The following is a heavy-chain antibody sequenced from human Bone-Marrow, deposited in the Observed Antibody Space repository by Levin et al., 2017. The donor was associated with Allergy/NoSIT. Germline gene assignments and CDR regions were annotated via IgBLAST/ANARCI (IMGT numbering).Heavy chain of an antibody. J-gene: IGHJ6*02. V-gene: IGHV3-21*01. CDR3: AREIVRGVV. CDR2: ISTSSSSI. Sequence: KTGGSLRLSCAASGFTFSSYAMNWVRQAPGKGLEWVSSISTSSSSIYYADSVKGRFTISRDNAKNSLYLQMNSLRAEDTAVYYCAREIVRGVVWGQGTTVTVSS. D-gene: IGHD2/OR15-2a*01. CDR1: GFTFSSYA.